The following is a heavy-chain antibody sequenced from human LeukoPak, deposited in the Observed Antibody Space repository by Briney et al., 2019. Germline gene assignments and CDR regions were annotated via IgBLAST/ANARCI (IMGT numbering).Heavy chain of an antibody. V-gene: IGHV3-21*01. CDR2: ISSSSSYI. J-gene: IGHJ5*02. CDR1: GFTFSSYS. CDR3: ARGGQWPTNWFDP. D-gene: IGHD6-19*01. Sequence: GGSLRLSCAASGFTFSSYSMNWVRQAPGKGLEWVSSISSSSSYIYYAGSVKGRFTISRDNAKNSLYLQINSLRAEDTAVYYCARGGQWPTNWFDPWGQGTLVTVSS.